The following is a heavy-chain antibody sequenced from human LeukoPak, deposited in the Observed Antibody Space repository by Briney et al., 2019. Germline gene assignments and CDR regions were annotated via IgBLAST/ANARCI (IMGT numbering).Heavy chain of an antibody. CDR2: IRYDGSNK. J-gene: IGHJ4*02. D-gene: IGHD6-19*01. Sequence: GGSLRLSCAASGFTFSSYGMHWVRHAPGKGLEWVAFIRYDGSNKYYADSVKGRFTISRDNSKNTLYLQMNSLRAEDTAVYYCAKDRQWLGSFDYWGQGTLVTVSS. V-gene: IGHV3-30*02. CDR3: AKDRQWLGSFDY. CDR1: GFTFSSYG.